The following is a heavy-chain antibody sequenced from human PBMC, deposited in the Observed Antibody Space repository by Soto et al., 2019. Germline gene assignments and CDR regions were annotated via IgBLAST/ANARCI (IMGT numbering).Heavy chain of an antibody. CDR2: IIPIFGTA. CDR1: GGTFSSYA. D-gene: IGHD6-6*01. CDR3: ARDPSSSSYYYYGMDV. Sequence: QVQLVQSGAEVKKPGSSVKVSCKASGGTFSSYAISWVQQAPGQGLEWMGGIIPIFGTANYAQKFQGRVTITADESTSTAYMELSSLRSEDTAVYYCARDPSSSSYYYYGMDVWGQGTTVTVSS. J-gene: IGHJ6*02. V-gene: IGHV1-69*01.